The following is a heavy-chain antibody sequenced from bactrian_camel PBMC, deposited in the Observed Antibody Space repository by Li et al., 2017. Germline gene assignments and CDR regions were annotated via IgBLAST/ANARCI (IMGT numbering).Heavy chain of an antibody. CDR3: AATFGPVAAGPLKSTAFDI. J-gene: IGHJ4*01. D-gene: IGHD6*01. CDR2: IATAGGSI. CDR1: RHTYNNKY. Sequence: VQLVESGGGSVQAGGSLRLSCAASRHTYNNKYIGWFRQAPGKEREGLAAIATAGGSIYYADSMRDRFTISQDTSKNTLNLQMTNLKADDTAMYYCAATFGPVAAGPLKSTAFDIWGQGTQVTVS. V-gene: IGHV3S54*01.